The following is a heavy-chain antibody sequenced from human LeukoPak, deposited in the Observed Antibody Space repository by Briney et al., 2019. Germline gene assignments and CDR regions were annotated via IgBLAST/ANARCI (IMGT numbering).Heavy chain of an antibody. CDR3: ARPYDSSGYYASGIDY. Sequence: RESLKISCKGSGYSFTSYWIGWVRQMPGKGLEWMGIIYPGDSDTRYSPSFQGQVTISADKSISTAYLQWSSLKASDTAMYYCARPYDSSGYYASGIDYWGQGTLVTVSS. CDR1: GYSFTSYW. J-gene: IGHJ4*02. D-gene: IGHD3-22*01. CDR2: IYPGDSDT. V-gene: IGHV5-51*01.